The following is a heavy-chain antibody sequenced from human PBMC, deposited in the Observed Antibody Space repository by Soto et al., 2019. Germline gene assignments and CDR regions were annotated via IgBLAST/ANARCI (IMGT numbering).Heavy chain of an antibody. Sequence: QVQLVQSGAEVKKPGSSVKVSCKASGGTFSSYAISWVRQAPGQGLEWMGGIIPIFGTANYAQKFQGRVTITADESTSTAYMDLSSLRSVDTAVYYCARDPPRYCSSTSCYRRNYYYGMDFWGQGNPVTVSS. CDR2: IIPIFGTA. D-gene: IGHD2-2*02. CDR3: ARDPPRYCSSTSCYRRNYYYGMDF. CDR1: GGTFSSYA. V-gene: IGHV1-69*01. J-gene: IGHJ6*02.